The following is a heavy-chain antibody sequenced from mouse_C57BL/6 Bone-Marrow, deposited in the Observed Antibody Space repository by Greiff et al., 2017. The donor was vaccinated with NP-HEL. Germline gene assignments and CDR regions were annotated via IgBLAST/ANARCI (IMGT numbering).Heavy chain of an antibody. CDR1: GYTFTDYY. CDR3: ARERDYYGSSYDWYFDV. Sequence: QVHVKQSGPELVKPGASVKISCKASGYTFTDYYINWVKQRPGQGLEWIGWIYPGSGNTKYNEKFKGKATLTVDTSSSTAYMQLSSLTSEDSAVYFCARERDYYGSSYDWYFDVWGTGTTVTVSS. D-gene: IGHD1-1*01. J-gene: IGHJ1*03. V-gene: IGHV1-84*01. CDR2: IYPGSGNT.